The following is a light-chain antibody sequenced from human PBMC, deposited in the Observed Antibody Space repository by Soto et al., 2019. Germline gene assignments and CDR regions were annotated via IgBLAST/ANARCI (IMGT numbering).Light chain of an antibody. J-gene: IGLJ2*01. CDR2: GNS. CDR1: SSNIGAGYD. V-gene: IGLV1-40*01. Sequence: QSVRTQPPSVSGAPGQRVTISCTGSSSNIGAGYDVHWYQQLPGTAPKLLISGNSNRPSGVPDRFAGSKSGTSASLAITGLQAEDEADYYCQSYDSSLSGSVVVGGGTKVTVL. CDR3: QSYDSSLSGSVV.